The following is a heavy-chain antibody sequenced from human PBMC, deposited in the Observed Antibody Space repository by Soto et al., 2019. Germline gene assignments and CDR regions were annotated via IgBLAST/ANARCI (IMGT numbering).Heavy chain of an antibody. Sequence: QVQLVQSGAEVKKPGASVKVSCKASGYTFTSYDINWVRQATGQGLEWMGWMNPNSGNTGYAQKFQGRVTMTRNTCISTDYMEPSSLVSEDTAVYYCARRVLGLGGYPYWGQGALVTVSS. CDR2: MNPNSGNT. D-gene: IGHD5-12*01. CDR3: ARRVLGLGGYPY. J-gene: IGHJ4*02. CDR1: GYTFTSYD. V-gene: IGHV1-8*01.